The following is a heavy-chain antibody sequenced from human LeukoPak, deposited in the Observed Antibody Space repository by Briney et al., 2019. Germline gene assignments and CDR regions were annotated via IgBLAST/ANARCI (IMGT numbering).Heavy chain of an antibody. CDR2: ISSSSDYI. D-gene: IGHD3-10*01. Sequence: GGSLRLSCAASGFTLSSYSMNWVRQAPGKGLEWVSSISSSSDYIYYADSVKGRFTISRDNAKNSLNLQVNSLRAEDTAVYYSARVRFGEPNWFDPWGQGTLVTVSS. J-gene: IGHJ5*02. CDR1: GFTLSSYS. CDR3: ARVRFGEPNWFDP. V-gene: IGHV3-21*01.